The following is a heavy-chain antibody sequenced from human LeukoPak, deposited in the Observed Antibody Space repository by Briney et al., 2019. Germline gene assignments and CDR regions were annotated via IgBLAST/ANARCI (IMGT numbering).Heavy chain of an antibody. Sequence: ASVKVSCKASGGTFSSYAVSWVRQAPGQGLEWMGGIIPIFGTANYAQKFQGRVTITADESTSTAYVELSSLRSEDTAVYYCARGVVPAGYYGMDVWGQGTTVTVSS. CDR3: ARGVVPAGYYGMDV. CDR2: IIPIFGTA. CDR1: GGTFSSYA. D-gene: IGHD2-2*01. V-gene: IGHV1-69*13. J-gene: IGHJ6*02.